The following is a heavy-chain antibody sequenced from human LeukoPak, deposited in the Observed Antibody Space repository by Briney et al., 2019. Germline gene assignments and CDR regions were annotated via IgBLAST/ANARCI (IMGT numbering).Heavy chain of an antibody. V-gene: IGHV3-11*01. D-gene: IGHD3-22*01. Sequence: GASLRLSCAASGFTFSDYYMSWIRQAQGQGLGWVSYISSSGSTIYYADSVKGRFTISRDNAKNSLYLQMNSLRAEDTAVYYCARVPYYYDSSGVDYWGQGTLVTVSS. CDR2: ISSSGSTI. CDR1: GFTFSDYY. J-gene: IGHJ4*02. CDR3: ARVPYYYDSSGVDY.